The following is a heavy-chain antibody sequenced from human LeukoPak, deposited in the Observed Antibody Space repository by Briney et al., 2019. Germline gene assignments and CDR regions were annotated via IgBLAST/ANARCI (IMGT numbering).Heavy chain of an antibody. V-gene: IGHV4-39*01. Sequence: PSETLSLTCTVSGGSISSSSYYWGWIRQPPGKGLEWIGSIYYSGSTYYNPSLKSRVTISVDTSKNQFSPKLSSVTAADTAVYYCARLSIAAAGRGFDYWGQGTLVTVSS. CDR3: ARLSIAAAGRGFDY. CDR2: IYYSGST. CDR1: GGSISSSSYY. J-gene: IGHJ4*02. D-gene: IGHD6-13*01.